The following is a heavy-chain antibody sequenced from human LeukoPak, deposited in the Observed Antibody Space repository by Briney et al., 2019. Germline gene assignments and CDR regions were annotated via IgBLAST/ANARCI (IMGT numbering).Heavy chain of an antibody. CDR3: VRDQGGAVSY. CDR1: GFTFSSYS. D-gene: IGHD3-16*01. V-gene: IGHV3-48*01. Sequence: GGSLRLSCAASGFTFSSYSMNWVRQAPGKGLEWVSYISSLSGTIHYADSVTGRFIISRDNAKNSLFLQMNSLRAEDTAVYYCVRDQGGAVSYWGQGTLVTVSS. J-gene: IGHJ4*02. CDR2: ISSLSGTI.